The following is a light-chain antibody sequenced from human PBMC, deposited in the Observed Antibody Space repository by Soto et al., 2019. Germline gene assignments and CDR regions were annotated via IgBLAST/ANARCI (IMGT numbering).Light chain of an antibody. CDR3: GTWDSSLSAYV. CDR1: SSNIGNNY. J-gene: IGLJ1*01. CDR2: ENN. Sequence: QSALTQPPSVSAAPGQKVTISCSGSSSNIGNNYVSWYQQLPGTAPKLLIYENNKRPSGIPDRFSDSKSGTSATLGITGLQTGDEADYYCGTWDSSLSAYVFGTGTKLTVL. V-gene: IGLV1-51*02.